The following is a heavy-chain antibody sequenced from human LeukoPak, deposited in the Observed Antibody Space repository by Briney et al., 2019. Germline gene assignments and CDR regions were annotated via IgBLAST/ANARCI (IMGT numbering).Heavy chain of an antibody. V-gene: IGHV4-59*01. Sequence: SETLSLICTVSGGSISSYYWSWIRQPPGKGLEWIGYIYYSGSTNYNPSLTSRVTISVDTSKNQFSLKLSSVTAADTAVYYCARVIYDYVWGSLNPSYFDYGGQGTLVTVSS. D-gene: IGHD3-16*01. CDR2: IYYSGST. J-gene: IGHJ4*02. CDR3: ARVIYDYVWGSLNPSYFDY. CDR1: GGSISSYY.